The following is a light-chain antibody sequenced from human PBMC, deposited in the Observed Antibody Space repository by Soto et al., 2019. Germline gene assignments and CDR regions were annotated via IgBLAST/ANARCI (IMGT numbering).Light chain of an antibody. CDR3: QQSYGTPIA. J-gene: IGKJ5*01. Sequence: DIEMTSPPSSQYENVGERVTITCRASQSISRYLNWYQQKPGKAPNLLIYVASSLQSEVPSRFSGSGSGTDFTLTITSLQPEDFATYYCQQSYGTPIAFGQGTRLEIK. CDR2: VAS. CDR1: QSISRY. V-gene: IGKV1-39*01.